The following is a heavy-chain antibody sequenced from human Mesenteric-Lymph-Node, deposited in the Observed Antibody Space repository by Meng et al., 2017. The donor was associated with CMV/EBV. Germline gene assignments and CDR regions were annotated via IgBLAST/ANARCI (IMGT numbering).Heavy chain of an antibody. D-gene: IGHD3-10*01. CDR2: INHSGST. J-gene: IGHJ4*02. V-gene: IGHV4-34*01. Sequence: SETLSLTCAVYGGSFSGYYWSWIRQPPGKGREWIGEINHSGSTNYNPSLKNRVTISVDTSKNQFSLTLSSVTAADTAMYCCARGRIYGSGNMGYWGQGTLVTVSS. CDR1: GGSFSGYY. CDR3: ARGRIYGSGNMGY.